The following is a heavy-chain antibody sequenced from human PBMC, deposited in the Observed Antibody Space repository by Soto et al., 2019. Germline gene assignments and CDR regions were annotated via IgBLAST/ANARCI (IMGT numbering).Heavy chain of an antibody. CDR2: IIPIFGTA. Sequence: RASVKVSCKASGGTFSSYAISWVRQAPGQGLEWMGGIIPIFGTANYAQKFQGRVTITADKSTSTAYMELSSLRSEDTAVYYCARAGAGYCSSTSCSPIPSYYYGMDVWGQGTTVTVSS. CDR3: ARAGAGYCSSTSCSPIPSYYYGMDV. J-gene: IGHJ6*02. CDR1: GGTFSSYA. D-gene: IGHD2-2*01. V-gene: IGHV1-69*06.